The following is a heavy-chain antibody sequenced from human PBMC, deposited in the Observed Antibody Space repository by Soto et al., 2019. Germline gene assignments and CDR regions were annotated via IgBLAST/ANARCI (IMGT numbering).Heavy chain of an antibody. D-gene: IGHD6-13*01. Sequence: QVQLVQSGVEVKTPGASVKVSCTAHGYNLRDYGVSWLRQAPGQGIKWMVGISGDNGNRRSSQWFQDRLTLTTDTSANTGCREVRSLVYDDTAVYYCGREGQQLAQEQYFQFNGVDVWGQGTSVTVSS. CDR1: GYNLRDYG. CDR2: ISGDNGNR. V-gene: IGHV1-18*01. CDR3: GREGQQLAQEQYFQFNGVDV. J-gene: IGHJ6*02.